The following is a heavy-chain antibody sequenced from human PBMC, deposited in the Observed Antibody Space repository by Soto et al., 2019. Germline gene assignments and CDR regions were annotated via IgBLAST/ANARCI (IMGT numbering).Heavy chain of an antibody. CDR3: VRNSYFFGSDY. CDR1: GYTFTNYH. V-gene: IGHV1-46*03. Sequence: QVQLVQSGAEVKKPGASVKVSCKASGYTFTNYHIHWVRQAPGQGLEWIGKINPGGGSTRYAQKFQGRVTVARDTSTSTVYMELSSLRSEYTAVYYCVRNSYFFGSDYWGQGTLVTVSS. D-gene: IGHD3-3*01. CDR2: INPGGGST. J-gene: IGHJ4*02.